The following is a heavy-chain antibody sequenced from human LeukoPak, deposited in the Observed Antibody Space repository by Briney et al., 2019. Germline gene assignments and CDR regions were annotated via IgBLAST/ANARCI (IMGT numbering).Heavy chain of an antibody. CDR3: AKAAATDYYYYYMDV. D-gene: IGHD2-2*01. CDR2: ISPSGDIT. CDR1: GFTFSNHG. J-gene: IGHJ6*03. V-gene: IGHV3-23*01. Sequence: GGSLRLSCAASGFTFSNHGMNWVRQAPGKGLEWVSGISPSGDITYYADSVKGRFTFSRDNSKNTVYLQMNSLRAEDTAVYYCAKAAATDYYYYYMDVWGKGTTVTISS.